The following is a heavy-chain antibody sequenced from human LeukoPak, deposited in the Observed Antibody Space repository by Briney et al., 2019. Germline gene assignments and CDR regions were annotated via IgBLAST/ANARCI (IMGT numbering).Heavy chain of an antibody. V-gene: IGHV3-11*01. J-gene: IGHJ4*02. CDR3: ARDPGLYSNGWEYYFDS. Sequence: GGSLRLSCAASGITFRDYYMSWIRQAPGKGPEWVAYMTGSGHRIYYADSVKGRFTISRDNTQNSLYLQMNSLRAEDTAVYYCARDPGLYSNGWEYYFDSWGQGTLVTVSS. D-gene: IGHD6-19*01. CDR2: MTGSGHRI. CDR1: GITFRDYY.